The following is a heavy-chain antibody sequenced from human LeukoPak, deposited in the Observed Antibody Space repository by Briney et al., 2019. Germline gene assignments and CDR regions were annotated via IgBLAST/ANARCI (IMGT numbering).Heavy chain of an antibody. V-gene: IGHV3-74*01. CDR1: GFTFSSYW. CDR3: ARLGQPLSAFDI. Sequence: QPGGSLRLSCAASGFTFSSYWMHWVRQAPGKGLVCVSRINSDGSSTSYADSVKGRFTISRDNAKNTLNLQMKSLRAEDTAVYYCARLGQPLSAFDIWGQGTMVTVSS. D-gene: IGHD2-8*01. CDR2: INSDGSST. J-gene: IGHJ3*02.